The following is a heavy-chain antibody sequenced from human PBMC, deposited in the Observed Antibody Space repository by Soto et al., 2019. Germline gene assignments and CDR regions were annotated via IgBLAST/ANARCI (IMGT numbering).Heavy chain of an antibody. CDR3: ARGPYSSGWYVVDY. Sequence: SETLSLTCTVSGASISAYAWSWIRQPAGKGLEWIGRLYSSGNTNYNPSFKSRLTMSADTSKNQFSLKLSSVTAADTAVYYCARGPYSSGWYVVDYWRQGTLATVPS. V-gene: IGHV4-4*07. D-gene: IGHD6-19*01. CDR1: GASISAYA. CDR2: LYSSGNT. J-gene: IGHJ4*02.